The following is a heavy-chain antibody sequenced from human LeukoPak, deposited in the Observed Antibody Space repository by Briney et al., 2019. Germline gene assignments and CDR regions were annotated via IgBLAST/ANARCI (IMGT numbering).Heavy chain of an antibody. J-gene: IGHJ3*02. V-gene: IGHV3-21*01. D-gene: IGHD2-2*01. CDR2: ISSSSSYI. CDR3: ARTAGYQLLSAPDAFDI. Sequence: PGGSLRLSCAASGFTFSSYSMNWVRQAPGKGLEWVSSISSSSSYIYYADSVKGRFTISRENAKNSLYLQMNSLRAGDTAVYYCARTAGYQLLSAPDAFDIWGQGTMVTVSS. CDR1: GFTFSSYS.